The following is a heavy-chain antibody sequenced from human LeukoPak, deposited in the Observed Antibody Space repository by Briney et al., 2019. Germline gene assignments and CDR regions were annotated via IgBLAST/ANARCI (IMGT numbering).Heavy chain of an antibody. Sequence: EASVKVSCKASGGTFSSYTISWVRQAPGQGLEWMGRIIPILGIANYAQKFQGGVTITADKSTSTAYMELSSLRSEDTAVYYCARDAPHYGGNSGFDYWGQGTLVTVSS. CDR1: GGTFSSYT. J-gene: IGHJ4*02. D-gene: IGHD4-23*01. CDR2: IIPILGIA. CDR3: ARDAPHYGGNSGFDY. V-gene: IGHV1-69*04.